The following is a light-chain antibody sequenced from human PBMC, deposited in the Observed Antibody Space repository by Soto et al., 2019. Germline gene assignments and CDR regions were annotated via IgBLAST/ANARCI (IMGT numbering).Light chain of an antibody. CDR2: KAS. CDR1: ENIGAW. Sequence: DIQMTQSPSTLSASVGYRFTITCRASENIGAWLAWYQQKPGKAPKLLIYKASSLESGVPSRFSGGGSGTEFTLTITSLQPEDIGTYYCQQTDTLPSTFGQGTRREIK. J-gene: IGKJ5*01. V-gene: IGKV1-5*03. CDR3: QQTDTLPST.